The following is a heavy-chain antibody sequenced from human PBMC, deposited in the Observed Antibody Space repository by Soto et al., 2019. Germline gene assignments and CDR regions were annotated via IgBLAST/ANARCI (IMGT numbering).Heavy chain of an antibody. CDR1: GFTFSSYA. V-gene: IGHV3-23*01. J-gene: IGHJ4*02. D-gene: IGHD3-22*01. CDR2: ISGSGGST. CDR3: AKEGVAWGYYYYSSGSFDY. Sequence: EVQLLEAGGGLVQPGGSLRLSCAASGFTFSSYAMSWVRQAPGKGLEWVSAISGSGGSTYYADSVKGRFTISRDNSKNTLYLQMNSLRAEDTAVYYCAKEGVAWGYYYYSSGSFDYWGQGTLVTVSS.